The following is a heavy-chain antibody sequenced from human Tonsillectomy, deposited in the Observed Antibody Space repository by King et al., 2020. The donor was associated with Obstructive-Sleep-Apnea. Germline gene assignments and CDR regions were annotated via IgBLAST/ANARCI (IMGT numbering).Heavy chain of an antibody. D-gene: IGHD3-10*01. V-gene: IGHV3-30*03. Sequence: VQLVQSGGGVVQPGRSLRLSCAASGFTFSNYAMHWVRQAPGKGLEWVAVKSYDGSNKYYADSVKGRFTISRDNSKNTLNLQMNSLRAEDTAVYYCARGGSGSKFDYWGQGTQVTVSS. CDR2: KSYDGSNK. J-gene: IGHJ4*02. CDR3: ARGGSGSKFDY. CDR1: GFTFSNYA.